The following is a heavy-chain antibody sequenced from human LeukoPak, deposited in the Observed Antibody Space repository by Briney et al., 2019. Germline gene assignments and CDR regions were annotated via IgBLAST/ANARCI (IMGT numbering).Heavy chain of an antibody. D-gene: IGHD3-22*01. CDR1: GFTLSSYA. CDR3: AKTSGVVVIIF. Sequence: GGSLRLSCAASGFTLSSYAMSWVRQAPGKGLEWVSAISGSGGSTYYADSVKGRFTICRDNSKNTMYLQMNSLRAEDTAVYYCAKTSGVVVIIFWGQGTLVTVSS. CDR2: ISGSGGST. J-gene: IGHJ4*02. V-gene: IGHV3-23*01.